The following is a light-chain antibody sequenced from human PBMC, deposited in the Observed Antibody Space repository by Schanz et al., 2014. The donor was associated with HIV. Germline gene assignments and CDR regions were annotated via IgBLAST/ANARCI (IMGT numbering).Light chain of an antibody. Sequence: QSVLTQPPFASGSPGQSVTISCSGTRSDVGGSNYVSWYQQYPGKAPRLILYDVNNRPSGISDRFSGSKSGNTASLTVSGLQAEDEADYYCISYAGSNTWVFGGGTKLTVL. V-gene: IGLV2-8*01. CDR2: DVN. J-gene: IGLJ3*02. CDR3: ISYAGSNTWV. CDR1: RSDVGGSNY.